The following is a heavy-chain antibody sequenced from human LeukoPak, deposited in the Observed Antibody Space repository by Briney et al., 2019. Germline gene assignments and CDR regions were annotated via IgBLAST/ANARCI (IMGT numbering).Heavy chain of an antibody. Sequence: GGSLRLSCAASGFTVSSNYMSWVRQAPGKGLEWVSVIYSGGSTYYADSVKGRFTISRDNSKNTLYLQMNSLRAEDTAVYYCAKDRYSSSWWGDFDYWGQGTLVTVSS. V-gene: IGHV3-53*01. D-gene: IGHD6-13*01. J-gene: IGHJ4*02. CDR2: IYSGGST. CDR3: AKDRYSSSWWGDFDY. CDR1: GFTVSSNY.